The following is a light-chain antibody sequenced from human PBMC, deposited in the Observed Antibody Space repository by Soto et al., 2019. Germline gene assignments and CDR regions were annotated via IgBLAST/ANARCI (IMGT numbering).Light chain of an antibody. CDR3: LLSYSGARLVV. V-gene: IGLV7-46*01. CDR2: DTS. CDR1: TGLVTGGHY. J-gene: IGLJ2*01. Sequence: QAVLTQEPSLPGPPGGTVTFPGASSTGLVTGGHYPSWFQQNPGKAPRTLIYDTSNKHSWTPARFSGSLLGGKAALTLSGAQPDDEAEYYCLLSYSGARLVVFGGGTKLTVL.